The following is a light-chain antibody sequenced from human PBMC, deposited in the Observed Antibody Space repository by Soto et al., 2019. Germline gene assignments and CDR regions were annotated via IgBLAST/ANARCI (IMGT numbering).Light chain of an antibody. CDR1: QNVGSN. CDR3: QQYSNWPPGT. Sequence: EILMTQSPATLPVSLGKRATLSCRASQNVGSNLAWYQQRPGQAPRLLISGASTRATGIPARFSGSGSGTEFTLTISSLQSEDFAIYYCQQYSNWPPGTFGQGTKVEIK. J-gene: IGKJ1*01. CDR2: GAS. V-gene: IGKV3-15*01.